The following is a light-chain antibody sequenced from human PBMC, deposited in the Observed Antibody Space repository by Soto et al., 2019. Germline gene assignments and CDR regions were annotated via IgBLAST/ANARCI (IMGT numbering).Light chain of an antibody. J-gene: IGLJ1*01. CDR1: SSDVGGYNY. CDR2: NVI. CDR3: ISYTNSDTYV. V-gene: IGLV2-14*03. Sequence: QSALAQPASVSGSPGQSITISCTGTSSDVGGYNYVSWYQQYPGKAPKLMVFNVINRPSGVSNRFSGSKSGNTASLTISGLQAEDEADYYCISYTNSDTYVFGTGTKVTV.